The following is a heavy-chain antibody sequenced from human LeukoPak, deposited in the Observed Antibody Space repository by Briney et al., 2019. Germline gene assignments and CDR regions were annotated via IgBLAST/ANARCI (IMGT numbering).Heavy chain of an antibody. CDR3: ANVRGVVGPN. Sequence: PGGSLRLSCAASGFTFSSYAMSWVRQAPGKGLEWVSAISGNGGNTYSADSVKGRFTISRDNSKNTLYLQMNNLRVEDTAVYYCANVRGVVGPNWGQGTLVTVSS. CDR2: ISGNGGNT. D-gene: IGHD1-26*01. V-gene: IGHV3-23*01. J-gene: IGHJ4*02. CDR1: GFTFSSYA.